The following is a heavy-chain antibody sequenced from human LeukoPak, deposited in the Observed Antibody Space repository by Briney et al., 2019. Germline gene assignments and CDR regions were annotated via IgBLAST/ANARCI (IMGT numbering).Heavy chain of an antibody. CDR1: GGPISSYF. Sequence: PSETLSLTCTVSGGPISSYFWNWIRQPAGKGLEWIGRIYTSGTTNYNTTLKSRLTMSIDTSKNQFSLRLSSVTAADTAVYYCAREDPLVAARGLDYWGQGTLDTVSS. CDR2: IYTSGTT. V-gene: IGHV4-4*07. J-gene: IGHJ4*02. CDR3: AREDPLVAARGLDY. D-gene: IGHD2-15*01.